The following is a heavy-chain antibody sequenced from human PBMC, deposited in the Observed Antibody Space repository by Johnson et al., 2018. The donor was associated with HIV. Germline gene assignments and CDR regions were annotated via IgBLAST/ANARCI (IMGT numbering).Heavy chain of an antibody. V-gene: IGHV3-30*02. CDR2: IRYDGSNK. CDR1: GFTFNSYG. CDR3: ARDRGESEKEEWASDYYEFGRDYPGQDPRGEVGSFDI. J-gene: IGHJ3*02. D-gene: IGHD3-3*01. Sequence: QVQLVESGGGVVQPGGSLRLSCAASGFTFNSYGMHWVRQAPGKGLEWVAFIRYDGSNKYSADYVKGRFTVSRDNSKNMLYLQVKSLRSEDSALYYCARDRGESEKEEWASDYYEFGRDYPGQDPRGEVGSFDIWGQGTMVTVSS.